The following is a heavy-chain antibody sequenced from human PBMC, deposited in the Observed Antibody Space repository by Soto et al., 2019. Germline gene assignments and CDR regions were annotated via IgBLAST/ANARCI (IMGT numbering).Heavy chain of an antibody. V-gene: IGHV4-34*01. CDR2: MSHSGGT. CDR1: GGFVSSGSYY. J-gene: IGHJ3*02. CDR3: ARVERGTATTVVDAFDI. D-gene: IGHD1-1*01. Sequence: QVQLQQWGAGLLKPSETLSLTCAVYGGFVSSGSYYWSWIRQPPGKGLEWIGEMSHSGGTHFNPSPKSRATRSVDTSKNQFSLKMSSVTAADTALYYCARVERGTATTVVDAFDIWGPGTMVTVSS.